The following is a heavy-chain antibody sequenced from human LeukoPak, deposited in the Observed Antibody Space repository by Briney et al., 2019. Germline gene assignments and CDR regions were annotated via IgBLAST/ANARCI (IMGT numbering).Heavy chain of an antibody. Sequence: SETLSLTCTVSGDSITSSSHYWGWIRQPPGKRLEWVGSLHHTGRNYSNAALKSRVTISMDTAKSQFSLKLNSVTAADSGVYYCVAEMTASAAFDIWGQGTMVAVSS. J-gene: IGHJ3*02. CDR3: VAEMTASAAFDI. D-gene: IGHD2-21*02. CDR2: LHHTGRN. CDR1: GDSITSSSHY. V-gene: IGHV4-39*01.